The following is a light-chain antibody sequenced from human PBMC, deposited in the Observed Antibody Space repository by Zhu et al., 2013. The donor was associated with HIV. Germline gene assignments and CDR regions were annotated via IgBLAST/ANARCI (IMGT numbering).Light chain of an antibody. Sequence: DIVMTQSPLSLPVTPGEPASISCRSSQSLLHSNGNIYVDWYLQKPGQSPQLLLYLGSNRASGVPDRFSGSGSGTDFTLKISRVEAEDVGVYYCMQRIEFPRTFGQGTKVEIK. J-gene: IGKJ1*01. CDR2: LGS. V-gene: IGKV2-28*01. CDR1: QSLLHSNGNIY. CDR3: MQRIEFPRT.